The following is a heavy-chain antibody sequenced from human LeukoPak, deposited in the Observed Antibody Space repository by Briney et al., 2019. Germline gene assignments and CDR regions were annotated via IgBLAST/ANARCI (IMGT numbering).Heavy chain of an antibody. CDR1: GGSISSGDYY. J-gene: IGHJ4*02. CDR3: ARVDTAMVNFDY. V-gene: IGHV4-30-4*01. CDR2: IYYSGST. Sequence: SETLSLTCTVSGGSISSGDYYWSWIRQPPGKGLEWIGYIYYSGSTCYNPSLKSRVTISVDTSKNQFSLKLSSVTAADTAVYYCARVDTAMVNFDYWGQGTLVTVSS. D-gene: IGHD5-18*01.